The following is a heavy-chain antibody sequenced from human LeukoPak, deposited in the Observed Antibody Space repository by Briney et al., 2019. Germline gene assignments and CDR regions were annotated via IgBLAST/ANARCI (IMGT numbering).Heavy chain of an antibody. D-gene: IGHD2-15*01. CDR1: GGSISSYY. Sequence: PSETLSLTCTVSGGSISSYYWNWIRQPAGKGLEWIGRIYSSGNTNYNASPKSRVTMSVDTSKNQFSLKLTSLTAADTAVYYCARDRGYCNGGSCYGWFDPWGQGTLVTVSS. V-gene: IGHV4-4*07. CDR2: IYSSGNT. J-gene: IGHJ5*02. CDR3: ARDRGYCNGGSCYGWFDP.